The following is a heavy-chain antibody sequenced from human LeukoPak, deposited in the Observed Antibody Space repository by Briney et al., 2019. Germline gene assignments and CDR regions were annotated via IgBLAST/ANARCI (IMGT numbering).Heavy chain of an antibody. J-gene: IGHJ6*02. CDR2: INPNSGGT. CDR1: GYTFTGYY. D-gene: IGHD1-26*01. Sequence: GASVKVSCKASGYTFTGYYMHWVRTAPGQGLEWMGWINPNSGGTNCAQKFQGRVTMTRDTSISTAYMELSRLRSDDTAVYYCARGLGAIPYDYYGMDVWGQGTTVTASS. V-gene: IGHV1-2*02. CDR3: ARGLGAIPYDYYGMDV.